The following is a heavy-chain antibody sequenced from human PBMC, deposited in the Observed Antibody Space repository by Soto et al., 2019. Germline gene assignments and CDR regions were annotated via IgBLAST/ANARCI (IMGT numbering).Heavy chain of an antibody. D-gene: IGHD5-18*01. J-gene: IGHJ6*03. CDR1: GGSISSSSYY. Sequence: SETLSLTCTVSGGSISSSSYYWGWIRQPPGKGLEWIGSIYYSGSTYYNPSLKSRVTISVDTSKNQFSLKLSSVTAADTAVYYCARHYVVVQLWLFDHSSDYYMDVWGKGTTVTVSS. CDR2: IYYSGST. V-gene: IGHV4-39*01. CDR3: ARHYVVVQLWLFDHSSDYYMDV.